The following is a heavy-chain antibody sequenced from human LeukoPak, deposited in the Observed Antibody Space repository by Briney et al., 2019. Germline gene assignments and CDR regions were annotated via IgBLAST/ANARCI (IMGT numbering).Heavy chain of an antibody. CDR1: GGSISNYY. J-gene: IGHJ5*02. D-gene: IGHD6-13*01. CDR2: IYYSGST. Sequence: PSETLSLTCTVSGGSISNYYWSWIRQPPGKGLEWIGYIYYSGSTNYNPSLKSRVTISLDTSKNHFSLKLISVTDADTAMYYCARGTGGAAAADFDPWGQGTLVTVSS. V-gene: IGHV4-59*12. CDR3: ARGTGGAAAADFDP.